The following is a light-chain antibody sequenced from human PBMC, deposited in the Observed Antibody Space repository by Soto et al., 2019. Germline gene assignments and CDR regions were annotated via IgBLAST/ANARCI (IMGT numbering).Light chain of an antibody. J-gene: IGLJ1*01. CDR2: DDR. Sequence: SYELTQPPSVSVAPGQTARITCGGNNIGSKRVHWYQQKPGQAPVLVVFDDRDRPSGIPERFLGSNSGNTATLTISGVGAGDEADYYCQVWDGFSDHYVFGTGTKLTVL. V-gene: IGLV3-21*02. CDR1: NIGSKR. CDR3: QVWDGFSDHYV.